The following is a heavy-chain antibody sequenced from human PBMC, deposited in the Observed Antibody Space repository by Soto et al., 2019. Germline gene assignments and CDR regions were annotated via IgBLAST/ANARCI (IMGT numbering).Heavy chain of an antibody. CDR2: LYDLDGT. V-gene: IGHV3-53*01. CDR3: ATWHLREHAYDI. J-gene: IGHJ3*02. CDR1: GFTVSCKKY. D-gene: IGHD3-10*01. Sequence: GGSLRLSCAAFGFTVSCKKYVAWVRQAPGKGLEWVSALYDLDGTYYADSVKGRFTTSSDSSRTTVYLQMNDLRPDDTAVYSCATWHLREHAYDIWGQGTTVTVSS.